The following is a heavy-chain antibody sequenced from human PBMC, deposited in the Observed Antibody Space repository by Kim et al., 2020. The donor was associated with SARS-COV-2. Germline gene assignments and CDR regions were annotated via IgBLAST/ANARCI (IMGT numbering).Heavy chain of an antibody. CDR3: ARFREDRLGRGPNYYGMDV. V-gene: IGHV5-51*01. CDR1: GYSFTSYW. CDR2: IYPGDSDT. Sequence: GESLKISCKGSGYSFTSYWIGWVRQMPGKGLEWMGIIYPGDSDTRYSPSFQGQVTISADKSISTAYLQWSSLKASDTAMYYCARFREDRLGRGPNYYGMDVWGQGTTVTVSS. J-gene: IGHJ6*02. D-gene: IGHD3-10*01.